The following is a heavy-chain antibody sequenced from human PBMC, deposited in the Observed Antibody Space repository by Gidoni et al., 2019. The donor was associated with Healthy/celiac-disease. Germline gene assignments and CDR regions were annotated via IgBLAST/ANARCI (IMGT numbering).Heavy chain of an antibody. Sequence: QAPGKGLEWVSYISSSSSTIYYADSVKGRFTISRDNAKNSLYLQMNSLRDEDTAVYYCARGQGWLHLNPSGVPITWYFDLWGRGTLVTVSS. CDR2: ISSSSSTI. J-gene: IGHJ2*01. D-gene: IGHD5-12*01. CDR3: ARGQGWLHLNPSGVPITWYFDL. V-gene: IGHV3-48*02.